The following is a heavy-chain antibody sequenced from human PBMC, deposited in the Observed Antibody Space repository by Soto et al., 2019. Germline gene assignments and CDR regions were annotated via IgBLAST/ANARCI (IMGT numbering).Heavy chain of an antibody. V-gene: IGHV3-23*01. CDR3: AKDGARFLEWFPNWFDP. J-gene: IGHJ5*02. CDR2: ISGGGSNT. D-gene: IGHD3-3*01. Sequence: EVQLLESGGGLVQRGGSLRLSCAASGFPFSSYVMSWVRQAPGKGLEWVSGISGGGSNTFYADSVKGRFTISRDNSKNTLYLQMNSLRAEDTAVYYCAKDGARFLEWFPNWFDPWGQGTLVTVSS. CDR1: GFPFSSYV.